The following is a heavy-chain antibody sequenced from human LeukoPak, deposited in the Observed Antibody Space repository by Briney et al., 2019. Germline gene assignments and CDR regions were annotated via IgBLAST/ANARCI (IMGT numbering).Heavy chain of an antibody. V-gene: IGHV1-18*01. D-gene: IGHD2-21*02. CDR3: ARHIVVVTAPYYFDY. Sequence: ASVTVSYKPSVYTFTNYGTSWVRQAPGQGREWMGWISAYNGNTNYAQKLQGRVTMTTDTSTSTAYMELRSLRSDDTAVYYCARHIVVVTAPYYFDYWGQGTLVTVSS. CDR2: ISAYNGNT. CDR1: VYTFTNYG. J-gene: IGHJ4*02.